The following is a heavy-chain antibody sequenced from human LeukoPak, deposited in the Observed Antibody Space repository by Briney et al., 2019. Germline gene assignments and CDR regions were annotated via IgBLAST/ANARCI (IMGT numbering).Heavy chain of an antibody. CDR1: GGSFSGYY. Sequence: PSETLSLTCAVYGGSFSGYYWSWLRQPPGKGREWIGEINHSGSTNYNPSLKRRVTISVDTSKNQFSLKLSSLPAADTAVYYCARGSITMVRGVITYYYYYYMDVWGKGTTVTVSS. CDR2: INHSGST. J-gene: IGHJ6*03. CDR3: ARGSITMVRGVITYYYYYYMDV. D-gene: IGHD3-10*01. V-gene: IGHV4-34*01.